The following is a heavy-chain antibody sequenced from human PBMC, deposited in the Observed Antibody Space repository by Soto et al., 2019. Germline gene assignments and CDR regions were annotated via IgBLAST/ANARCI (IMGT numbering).Heavy chain of an antibody. CDR3: ARAVRSGSYPYYYYGMDV. CDR2: ISGSGTTA. D-gene: IGHD3-10*01. V-gene: IGHV3-23*01. CDR1: GFIFISYA. J-gene: IGHJ6*02. Sequence: GGSLRLSCAASGFIFISYAMSWVRQAPGKGLEWVSAISGSGTTAYYADSVKGRFTISRDNAKNTLYLQMNSLRAEDTAVYYCARAVRSGSYPYYYYGMDVWGQGTTVTVSS.